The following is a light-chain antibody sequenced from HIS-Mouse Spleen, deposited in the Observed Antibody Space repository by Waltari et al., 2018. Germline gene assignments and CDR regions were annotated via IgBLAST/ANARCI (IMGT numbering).Light chain of an antibody. CDR3: CSTDSSGNHRV. CDR1: ALTKKY. V-gene: IGLV3-10*01. J-gene: IGLJ2*01. CDR2: EDS. Sequence: SYELTQPPPVSVSPGQTARNTCSGDALTKKYAYCYQQKSGQAPVLVIDEDSKRPSGSPEGLSGSSSGTMATLTISGAQVEDEADYYCCSTDSSGNHRVFGGGTKLTVL.